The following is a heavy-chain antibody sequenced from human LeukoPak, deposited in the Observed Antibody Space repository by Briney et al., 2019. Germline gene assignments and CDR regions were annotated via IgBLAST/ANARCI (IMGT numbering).Heavy chain of an antibody. CDR2: IKQDGSEK. V-gene: IGHV3-7*01. D-gene: IGHD6-6*01. Sequence: GGSLRLSCAASGFTFSSYWMSWVRQAPGKGVEWVANIKQDGSEKYYVDSVKGRFTISRDNAKNSLYLQMNSLRAEDTAVYYCARDPWGTYSSSSGYHFDYWGQGTLVTVSS. CDR3: ARDPWGTYSSSSGYHFDY. CDR1: GFTFSSYW. J-gene: IGHJ4*02.